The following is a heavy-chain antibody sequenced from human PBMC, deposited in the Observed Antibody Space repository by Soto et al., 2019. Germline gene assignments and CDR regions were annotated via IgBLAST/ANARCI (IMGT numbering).Heavy chain of an antibody. CDR2: ISAYNGNT. CDR3: ARDKSWQLVKGDFDY. J-gene: IGHJ4*02. V-gene: IGHV1-18*01. CDR1: GYTFTSYG. D-gene: IGHD6-13*01. Sequence: EASVKVSCKASGYTFTSYGISWVRQAPGQGLEWMGWISAYNGNTNYAQKLQGRVTMTTDTSTSTAYMELRSLRSDDTAVYYCARDKSWQLVKGDFDYWGQGTLVTVSS.